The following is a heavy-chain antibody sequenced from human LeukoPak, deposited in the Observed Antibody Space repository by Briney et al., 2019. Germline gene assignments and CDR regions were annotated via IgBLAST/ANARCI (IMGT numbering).Heavy chain of an antibody. CDR3: ARDRAVAGTGYYYYYYYMDV. J-gene: IGHJ6*03. D-gene: IGHD6-19*01. V-gene: IGHV4-61*02. CDR2: IYTSGST. CDR1: GGSISSGSYY. Sequence: RASQTLSLTCTVSGGSISSGSYYWSWIRQPAGKGLEWIGRIYTSGSTNYNPSLKSRVTISVDTSKNQFSLKLSSVTAADTAVYYCARDRAVAGTGYYYYYYYMDVWGKGTTVTVSS.